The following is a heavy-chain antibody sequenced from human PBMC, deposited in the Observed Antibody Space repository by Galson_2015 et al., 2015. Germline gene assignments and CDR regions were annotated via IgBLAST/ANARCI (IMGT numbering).Heavy chain of an antibody. V-gene: IGHV1-69*13. CDR1: GGTFSSYA. J-gene: IGHJ6*02. D-gene: IGHD5-24*01. CDR2: IIPIFGTA. Sequence: SVKVSCKASGGTFSSYAISWVRQAPGQGLEWMGGIIPIFGTANYAQKFQGRVTITADESTSTAYMELSSLRSEDTAVYYCARGKKGGATEIYYYYYGMDVWGQGTTVTVSS. CDR3: ARGKKGGATEIYYYYYGMDV.